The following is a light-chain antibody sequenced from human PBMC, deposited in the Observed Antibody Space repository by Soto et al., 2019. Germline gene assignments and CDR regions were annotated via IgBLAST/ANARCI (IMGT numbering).Light chain of an antibody. J-gene: IGKJ5*01. V-gene: IGKV1-39*01. Sequence: DIQMTQSPSSLSASVGDRVTITCRSSQSISSYLNWYQQKPGKAPKLLIYAASSLQSGVPSRFSGSGSGTDFTLTISSLQPEDFATYYCQQSYSTPLRITLGQGTRLEIK. CDR2: AAS. CDR1: QSISSY. CDR3: QQSYSTPLRIT.